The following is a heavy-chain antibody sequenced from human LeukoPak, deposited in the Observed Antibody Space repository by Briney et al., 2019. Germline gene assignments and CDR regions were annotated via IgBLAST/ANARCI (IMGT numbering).Heavy chain of an antibody. V-gene: IGHV3-30*03. Sequence: GGSLRLSCAASGFTFSSYGMHWVRQAPGKGLEWVAVISYDGSNKYYADSVKGRFTISRDNAKNSLYLQMNSLRAEDTAIYYCARVANKLLAAYYFDSWGQGTLVTVSS. J-gene: IGHJ4*02. CDR2: ISYDGSNK. D-gene: IGHD2-21*02. CDR3: ARVANKLLAAYYFDS. CDR1: GFTFSSYG.